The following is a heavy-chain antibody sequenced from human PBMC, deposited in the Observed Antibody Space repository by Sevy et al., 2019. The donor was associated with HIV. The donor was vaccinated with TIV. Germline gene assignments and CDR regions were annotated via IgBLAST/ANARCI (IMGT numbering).Heavy chain of an antibody. Sequence: SETVSLTCTVSGGSISSYYWSWIRQPAGKGLEWIGRIYTSGSTNYNPSLKSRVTMSVDTSKNQFSLKLSSVTAADTAVYYCARDSGSYDSSGLDYYGMDVWGQGTTVTVSS. CDR2: IYTSGST. V-gene: IGHV4-4*07. CDR3: ARDSGSYDSSGLDYYGMDV. CDR1: GGSISSYY. D-gene: IGHD3-22*01. J-gene: IGHJ6*02.